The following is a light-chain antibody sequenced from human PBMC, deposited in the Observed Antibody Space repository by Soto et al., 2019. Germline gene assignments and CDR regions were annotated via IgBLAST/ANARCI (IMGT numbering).Light chain of an antibody. CDR1: QSVTADY. CDR2: AAS. Sequence: EIALTQSPGTLSLSPGERATLSCRASQSVTADYLAWYQQKPGQAPRLLIYAASIGATGIPDRFSGSGSGTDFTLTISRLEPEDSAVYYCLQYGIPLWTVGQGTKVELK. V-gene: IGKV3-20*01. J-gene: IGKJ1*01. CDR3: LQYGIPLWT.